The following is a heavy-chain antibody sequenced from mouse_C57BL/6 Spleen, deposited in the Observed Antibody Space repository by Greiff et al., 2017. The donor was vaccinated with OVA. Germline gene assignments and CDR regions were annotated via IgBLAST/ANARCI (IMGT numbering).Heavy chain of an antibody. J-gene: IGHJ2*01. CDR3: ARQGYGSYFDY. Sequence: EVKLMESGGDLVKPGGSLKLSCAASGFTFSSYGMSWVRQTPDKRLEWVATISSGGSYTYYPDSVKGRFTISRDNAKNTLYLQMSSLKSEDTAMYYCARQGYGSYFDYWGQGTTLTVSS. V-gene: IGHV5-6*01. D-gene: IGHD1-1*01. CDR2: ISSGGSYT. CDR1: GFTFSSYG.